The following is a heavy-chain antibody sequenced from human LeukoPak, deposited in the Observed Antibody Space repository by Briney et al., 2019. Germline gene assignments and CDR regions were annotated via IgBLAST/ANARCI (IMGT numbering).Heavy chain of an antibody. CDR1: GYTFTGYY. V-gene: IGHV1-2*06. J-gene: IGHJ4*02. Sequence: EASVKVSCRASGYTFTGYYMHWVRQAPGQGLEWMGRINPNSGGTNYAQKFQGRVTMTRDTSISTAYMELSRLRSDDTAVYYCARAHSSGYYGFYFDYWGQGALVTVSS. CDR2: INPNSGGT. D-gene: IGHD3-22*01. CDR3: ARAHSSGYYGFYFDY.